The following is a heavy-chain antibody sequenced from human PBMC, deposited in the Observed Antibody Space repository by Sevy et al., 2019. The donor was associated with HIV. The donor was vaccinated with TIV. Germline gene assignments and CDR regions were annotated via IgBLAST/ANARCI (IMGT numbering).Heavy chain of an antibody. CDR3: TWDAPEGSFHN. V-gene: IGHV3-15*07. D-gene: IGHD1-26*01. Sequence: GGSLRLSCAASGFTFIDAWMNWVRQAPGKGLEWVCRIKSKGGGETKDYAAPVKGRFTFSRDDSKNTLYLQMNSLKTEDTAVYYCTWDAPEGSFHNWGQGTLVTVSS. CDR1: GFTFIDAW. CDR2: IKSKGGGETK. J-gene: IGHJ4*02.